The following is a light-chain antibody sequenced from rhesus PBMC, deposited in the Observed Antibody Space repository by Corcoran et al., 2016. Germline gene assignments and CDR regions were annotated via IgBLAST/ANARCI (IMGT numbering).Light chain of an antibody. V-gene: IGKV1-22*01. J-gene: IGKJ1*01. CDR2: GAS. Sequence: DIQMTQSPSSLSASVGDTVTITCRASQSVSSWLDWYQQKPGKAPKLLSVGASSLQSGVPSRFSGSGSWTAFTPTISSLQPEDFATYYCRQFNSSPWTFGQGTKVEIK. CDR1: QSVSSW. CDR3: RQFNSSPWT.